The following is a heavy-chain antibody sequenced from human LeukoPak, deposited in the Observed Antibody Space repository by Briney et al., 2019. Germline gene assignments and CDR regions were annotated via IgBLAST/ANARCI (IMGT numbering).Heavy chain of an antibody. CDR3: ARQDSGYYYFDY. CDR2: IYYSGST. J-gene: IGHJ4*02. D-gene: IGHD3-22*01. CDR1: GGSISSSSYY. Sequence: SETLSLTCTVSGGSISSSSYYWGWIRQPPGKGLEWIGSIYYSGSTYYNPSLKSRVTISVDTSKNQFSLKLSSVTAADTAVYYCARQDSGYYYFDYWGQGTLVTVSS. V-gene: IGHV4-39*01.